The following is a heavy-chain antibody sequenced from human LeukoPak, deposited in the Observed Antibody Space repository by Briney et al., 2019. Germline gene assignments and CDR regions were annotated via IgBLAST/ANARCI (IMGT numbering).Heavy chain of an antibody. CDR2: ISAYNGKT. D-gene: IGHD3-22*01. V-gene: IGHV1-18*01. J-gene: IGHJ4*02. CDR3: ARGGYYFDSSGYYFLDY. CDR1: GYTFTNYG. Sequence: ASVKVSCKASGYTFTNYGISWVRQAPGHGLEWMGWISAYNGKTNYAQKLQGRVTMTTDTSTSTAYMELRSLSSDDTAVYYCARGGYYFDSSGYYFLDYWGQGTLVTVSS.